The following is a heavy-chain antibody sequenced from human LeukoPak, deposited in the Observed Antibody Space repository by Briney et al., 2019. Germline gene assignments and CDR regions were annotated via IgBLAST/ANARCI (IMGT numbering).Heavy chain of an antibody. D-gene: IGHD3-16*01. CDR2: ISSSGNYI. J-gene: IGHJ4*02. CDR1: VLTFSIYR. V-gene: IGHV3-21*01. CDR3: ARSGGGMDDY. Sequence: GGSLRLSCAASVLTFSIYRMNWVRQAPGKGLEWVSSISSSGNYIYYADSVKGRFTISRDNAKNSLYLQMNSLRADDTAVYYCARSGGGMDDYWGQGTLVTVSS.